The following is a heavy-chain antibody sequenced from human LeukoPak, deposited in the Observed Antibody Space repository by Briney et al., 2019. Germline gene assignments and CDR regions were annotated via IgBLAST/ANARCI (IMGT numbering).Heavy chain of an antibody. CDR3: AAYGDNSDFAY. V-gene: IGHV3-74*01. Sequence: GGSLRLSCAASGFTLSSYWMHWVRQAPGKGRVWVSNIYAHGSNTTYADSVKGRFTISRDSAKNTVFLQMNSLRAEDTAVYYCAAYGDNSDFAYWGQGTLVTVSS. CDR2: IYAHGSNT. CDR1: GFTLSSYW. D-gene: IGHD4-23*01. J-gene: IGHJ4*02.